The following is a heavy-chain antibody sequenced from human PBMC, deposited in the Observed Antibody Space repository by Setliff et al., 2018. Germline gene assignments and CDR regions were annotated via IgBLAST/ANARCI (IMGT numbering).Heavy chain of an antibody. CDR2: ILFDGSRN. V-gene: IGHV3-33*01. CDR1: GFNFSGYG. D-gene: IGHD3-10*01. Sequence: GESLRLSCAASGFNFSGYGMHWVRQAPGKGLEWVAVILFDGSRNYYADSVKGRFTISRDNSKNTLYLQMNSLRAEDTAVYYCARDITKWGYFFDYWGLGTLVTVSS. CDR3: ARDITKWGYFFDY. J-gene: IGHJ4*02.